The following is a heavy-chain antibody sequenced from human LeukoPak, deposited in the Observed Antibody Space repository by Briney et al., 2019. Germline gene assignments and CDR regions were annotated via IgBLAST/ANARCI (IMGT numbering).Heavy chain of an antibody. CDR3: AGGQYCSGGSCYTFDY. CDR1: GVSVSSGSYY. Sequence: PSETLSLTCTVSGVSVSSGSYYWSWIRQPPGKGLEWIGYIYYSGGTNYNPSLKSRVTISVDTSKNQFSLKLSSVTAADTAVYYCAGGQYCSGGSCYTFDYWGQGTLVTVSS. CDR2: IYYSGGT. J-gene: IGHJ4*02. V-gene: IGHV4-61*01. D-gene: IGHD2-15*01.